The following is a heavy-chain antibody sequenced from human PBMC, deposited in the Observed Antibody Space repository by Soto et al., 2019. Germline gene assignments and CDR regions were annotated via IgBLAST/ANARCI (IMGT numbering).Heavy chain of an antibody. D-gene: IGHD6-19*01. CDR2: INHSGST. Sequence: QVQLQQWGAGLLKPSETLSLTCAVYGGSFSGYYWSWIRQPPGKGLEWIGEINHSGSTNYNPSLKSRVTISVDTSKNQFSLKLSSVTAADTAVYYCARGAGSGWSKQYYFDYWGQGTLVTVSS. CDR3: ARGAGSGWSKQYYFDY. V-gene: IGHV4-34*01. J-gene: IGHJ4*02. CDR1: GGSFSGYY.